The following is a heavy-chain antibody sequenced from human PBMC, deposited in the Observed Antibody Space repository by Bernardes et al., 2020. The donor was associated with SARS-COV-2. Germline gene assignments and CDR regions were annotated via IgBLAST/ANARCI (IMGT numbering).Heavy chain of an antibody. J-gene: IGHJ4*02. Sequence: APKEVCCEAFGYTFASYDIGWVRQATGQGLEWMGWMNPNSGNTGFAQKFQGRVTMTWSTSISTAYMELSSLRSEDTAVYYCARGVSEYTNYYFDSWGQGTLVTVSS. D-gene: IGHD4-4*01. CDR2: MNPNSGNT. V-gene: IGHV1-8*01. CDR3: ARGVSEYTNYYFDS. CDR1: GYTFASYD.